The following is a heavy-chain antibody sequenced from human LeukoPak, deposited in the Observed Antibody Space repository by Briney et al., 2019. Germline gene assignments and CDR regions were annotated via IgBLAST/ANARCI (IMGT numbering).Heavy chain of an antibody. CDR2: IDPNTGGT. J-gene: IGHJ4*02. CDR3: AREDSYGYSSTYY. D-gene: IGHD5-18*01. Sequence: ASVKVSCKTSGYTFTNYYIHWVRQAPGQGLEWMGRIDPNTGGTKSAKNFQGRVTITRDTSASTAYMELSSLRSEDTAVYYCAREDSYGYSSTYYWGQGTLVTVSS. CDR1: GYTFTNYY. V-gene: IGHV1-2*06.